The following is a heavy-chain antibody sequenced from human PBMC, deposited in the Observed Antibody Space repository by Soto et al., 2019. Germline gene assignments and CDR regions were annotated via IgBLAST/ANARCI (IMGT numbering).Heavy chain of an antibody. CDR3: AINEGTDGYKFAY. CDR2: IIPLFGTA. V-gene: IGHV1-69*01. Sequence: QVQLVQSGAEVKKPGSSVKVSCKASGGTFSTYDTCWVRQAPGQGLEWMGGIIPLFGTANYAQKFQGRATIIADESTRTAYMELRRLRSYDTAVYYCAINEGTDGYKFAYWGQGTLVTVSS. J-gene: IGHJ4*02. D-gene: IGHD5-12*01. CDR1: GGTFSTYD.